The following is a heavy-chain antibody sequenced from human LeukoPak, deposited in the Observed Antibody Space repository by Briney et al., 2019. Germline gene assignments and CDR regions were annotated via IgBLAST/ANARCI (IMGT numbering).Heavy chain of an antibody. D-gene: IGHD3-16*01. J-gene: IGHJ4*02. CDR3: AKEIRPNDH. Sequence: PGGSLRLSCAASGFAFSSYNMNWVRQAPGKGLEWISYIGSSGSPTHYADSVGGRFTISRDNAKNSLYLQMNSLRVDDTAIYYCAKEIRPNDHWGQGTLVIVSS. CDR1: GFAFSSYN. CDR2: IGSSGSPT. V-gene: IGHV3-48*01.